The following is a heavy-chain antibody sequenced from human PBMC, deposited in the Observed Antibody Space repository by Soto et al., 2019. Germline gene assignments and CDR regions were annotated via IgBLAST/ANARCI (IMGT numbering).Heavy chain of an antibody. D-gene: IGHD4-17*01. Sequence: SETLSLTCTVSGGSIGSYYWSWIRQPPGKGLEWIGYIYYSGSTNYNPSLKSRVTISVDTSKNQFSLKLSSVTAADTAVYYCAREPRHDYGTLGGFDYWGQGTLVTVSS. J-gene: IGHJ4*02. CDR1: GGSIGSYY. V-gene: IGHV4-59*01. CDR2: IYYSGST. CDR3: AREPRHDYGTLGGFDY.